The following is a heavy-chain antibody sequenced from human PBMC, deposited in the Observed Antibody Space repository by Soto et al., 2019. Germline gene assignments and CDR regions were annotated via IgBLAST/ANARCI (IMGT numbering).Heavy chain of an antibody. CDR2: IIPIFGTA. Sequence: QVQLVQSGAEVQKPGSSVKVSCKASGGTFSRYAISWVRQAPGQVLEWMGGIIPIFGTANYAQKFQGRVTITADESTSTAYMELSSLRSEDTAVYYCARRALGVASYYFDYWGQGTLVTVSS. V-gene: IGHV1-69*01. J-gene: IGHJ4*02. CDR3: ARRALGVASYYFDY. D-gene: IGHD3-10*01. CDR1: GGTFSRYA.